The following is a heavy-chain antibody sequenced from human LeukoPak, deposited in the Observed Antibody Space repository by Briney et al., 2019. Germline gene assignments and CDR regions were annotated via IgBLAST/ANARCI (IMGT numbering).Heavy chain of an antibody. J-gene: IGHJ4*02. D-gene: IGHD2-2*02. CDR1: GFTFSSYA. V-gene: IGHV3-30-3*01. CDR3: ARTPAAIVY. CDR2: ISYDGSNK. Sequence: GGSLRLSCAASGFTFSSYAMHWVRQAPGKGLEWVAVISYDGSNKYYADSVKGRFTISRDNSKSTLYLQMNSLRAEDTAVYYCARTPAAIVYWGQGTLVTVSS.